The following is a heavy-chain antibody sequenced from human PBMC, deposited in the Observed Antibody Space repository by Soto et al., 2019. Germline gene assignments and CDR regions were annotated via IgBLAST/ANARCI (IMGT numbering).Heavy chain of an antibody. CDR2: ISYDGSNK. CDR3: AKDNGRYGDYESYYYYGMDV. D-gene: IGHD4-17*01. Sequence: ESGGGVVQPGRSLRLSCAASGFTFSSYGMHWVRQAPGKGLEWVAVISYDGSNKYYADSVKGRFTISRDNSKNTLYLQMNSLRAEDTAVYYCAKDNGRYGDYESYYYYGMDVWGQGTTVTVSS. J-gene: IGHJ6*02. CDR1: GFTFSSYG. V-gene: IGHV3-30*18.